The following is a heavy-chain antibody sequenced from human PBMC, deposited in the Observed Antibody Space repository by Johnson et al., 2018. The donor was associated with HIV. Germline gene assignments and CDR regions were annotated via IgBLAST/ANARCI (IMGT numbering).Heavy chain of an antibody. J-gene: IGHJ3*02. V-gene: IGHV3-30*02. CDR3: ARDRYYDSSGSHAFDI. D-gene: IGHD3-22*01. CDR2: IRYDGSNK. CDR1: GFTFSSYG. Sequence: QMLLVESGGGVVQPGGSLRLSCAASGFTFSSYGMHWVRQAPGKGLEWVAFIRYDGSNKYYADFVKGRFTISRDNSKNTLYLQMNSLRAEDTAVYYCARDRYYDSSGSHAFDIWGQGTMVTVSS.